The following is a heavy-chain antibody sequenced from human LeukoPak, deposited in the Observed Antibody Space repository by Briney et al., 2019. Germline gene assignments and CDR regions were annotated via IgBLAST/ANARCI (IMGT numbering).Heavy chain of an antibody. CDR3: AKGSATTVVTIDY. CDR2: ISSDGSDK. Sequence: GGSLRLSCAASGFTFRDYYMSWVRQAPGKGLEWVAVISSDGSDKYYADSVKGRFTISRDNSKNTMYLQMNSLRDEDTAVYYCAKGSATTVVTIDYWGQGTLVTVSS. D-gene: IGHD4-23*01. V-gene: IGHV3-30*18. J-gene: IGHJ4*02. CDR1: GFTFRDYY.